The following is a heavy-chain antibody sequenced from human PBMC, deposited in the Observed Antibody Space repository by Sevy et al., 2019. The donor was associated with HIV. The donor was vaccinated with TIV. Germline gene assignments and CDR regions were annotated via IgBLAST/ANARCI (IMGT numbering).Heavy chain of an antibody. J-gene: IGHJ4*02. Sequence: GGSLRLSCLASGFTFNYYGFNWVRQAPGKVLEWVSAVSGLGETTHYADSVKGRFTISRDNSKNTLFLQMNSLRVEDTAIYYCVKDDASSRFRYVHFDYWGQGTLVTVSS. CDR3: VKDDASSRFRYVHFDY. V-gene: IGHV3-23*01. CDR1: GFTFNYYG. CDR2: VSGLGETT. D-gene: IGHD3-16*01.